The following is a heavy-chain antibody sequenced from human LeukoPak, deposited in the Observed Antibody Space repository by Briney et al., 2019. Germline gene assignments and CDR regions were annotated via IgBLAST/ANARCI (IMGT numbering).Heavy chain of an antibody. CDR1: GYTFTSYA. J-gene: IGHJ5*02. CDR2: INAGNGNT. Sequence: ASVKVSCKASGYTFTSYAMHWVRQAPGQRLEWMGWINAGNGNTKYSQKFQGRVTITRDTSASTAYMEPSSLRSEDTAVYYCASGYYYDSSGYYPNWFDPWGQGTLVTVSS. CDR3: ASGYYYDSSGYYPNWFDP. V-gene: IGHV1-3*01. D-gene: IGHD3-22*01.